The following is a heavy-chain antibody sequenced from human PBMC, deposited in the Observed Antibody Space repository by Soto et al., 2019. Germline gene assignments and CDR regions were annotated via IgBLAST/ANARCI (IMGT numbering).Heavy chain of an antibody. V-gene: IGHV1-18*01. CDR3: ARGRYGDY. D-gene: IGHD1-1*01. CDR1: GYTFTSYG. J-gene: IGHJ4*02. CDR2: ISAHNGNT. Sequence: QVHLVQSGAEVKKPGASVKVSCKASGYTFTSYGITWVRQAPGQGLEGMGWISAHNGNTDYAQKLKGRVIVTRDTSTSTAYMELRSLISDDTAVYSCARGRYGDYWGQGALVTVSS.